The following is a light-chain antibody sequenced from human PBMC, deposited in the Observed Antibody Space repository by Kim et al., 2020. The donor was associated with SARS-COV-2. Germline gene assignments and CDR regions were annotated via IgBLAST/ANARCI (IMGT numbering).Light chain of an antibody. CDR3: QESYSVPYT. J-gene: IGKJ2*01. CDR1: QSISSY. V-gene: IGKV1-39*01. Sequence: SASVGDRVTITCRASQSISSYLNWYQQKPGKAPKVLIYAASSLLSGVPSRFSGSGSGTDFTLTISSLQPEDFATYYCQESYSVPYTFGQGTKLEI. CDR2: AAS.